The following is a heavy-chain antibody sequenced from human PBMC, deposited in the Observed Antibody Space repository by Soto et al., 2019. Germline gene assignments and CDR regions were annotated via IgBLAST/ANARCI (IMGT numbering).Heavy chain of an antibody. J-gene: IGHJ5*02. CDR3: ARGDRRRNYDFWSGRGWLDP. V-gene: IGHV4-34*01. CDR2: INHSGST. CDR1: GGSFSGYY. Sequence: SETLSLTCAVYGGSFSGYYWSWIRQPPGKGLEWIGEINHSGSTNYNPSLKSRVTISVDTSKNQFSLKLSSVTAADTAVYYCARGDRRRNYDFWSGRGWLDPWGQGTLVTVSS. D-gene: IGHD3-3*01.